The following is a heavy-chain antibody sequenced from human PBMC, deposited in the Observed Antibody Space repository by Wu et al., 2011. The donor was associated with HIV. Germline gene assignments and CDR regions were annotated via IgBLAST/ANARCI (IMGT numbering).Heavy chain of an antibody. J-gene: IGHJ6*02. CDR2: ISTYSGNT. CDR1: GYTFNTYA. V-gene: IGHV1-18*01. D-gene: IGHD1-26*01. CDR3: ARDESGSSSFYGMDV. Sequence: QVQLVQSGAEVKKPGASVKVSCKASGYTFNTYAISWVRQAPGQGLEWMGWISTYSGNTKYAQRLQGRVTMTTDTPANTAYMELRSLRSDDTAVYFCARDESGSSSFYGMDVWGQGTTVTVSS.